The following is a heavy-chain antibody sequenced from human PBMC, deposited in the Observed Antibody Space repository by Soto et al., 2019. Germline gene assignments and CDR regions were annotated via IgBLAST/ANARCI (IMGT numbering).Heavy chain of an antibody. CDR2: IYYSENT. V-gene: IGHV4-30-4*01. CDR1: GVSISSGDYY. CDR3: ARESAAAGTDYYYGMDV. J-gene: IGHJ6*02. D-gene: IGHD6-13*01. Sequence: SETLSLTCTVSGVSISSGDYYWSWIRQPPGKGLEWIGYIYYSENTYSNPSLKSRVTISVDTSKNQFSLKLSSVTAADTAVYYCARESAAAGTDYYYGMDVWGQGTTVTV.